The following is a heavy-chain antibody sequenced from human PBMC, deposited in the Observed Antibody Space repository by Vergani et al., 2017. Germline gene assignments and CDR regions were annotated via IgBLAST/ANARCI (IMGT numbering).Heavy chain of an antibody. J-gene: IGHJ5*02. CDR2: ISSSSAYL. Sequence: VQLVESGGVLVKPGGSLRLSCEGSGFTFKNNTMTWVRQAPGKGLEWVSSISSSSAYLHYADSVKGRFTISRDNAKKSLFLQMNNLRADDTAVYYCASRVSANGGLDTWGQGTLVTVSS. CDR1: GFTFKNNT. V-gene: IGHV3-21*02. D-gene: IGHD2-15*01. CDR3: ASRVSANGGLDT.